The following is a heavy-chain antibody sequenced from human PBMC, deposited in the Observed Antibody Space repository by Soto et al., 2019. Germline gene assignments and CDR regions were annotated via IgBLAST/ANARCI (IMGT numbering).Heavy chain of an antibody. J-gene: IGHJ6*02. CDR3: ARDNWTSQWLVPRGPSYYYGMDV. Sequence: QVQLVQSGAEVKKPGSSVKVSCKASGGTFSSYAISWVRQAPGQGLEWMGGIIPIFGTANYAQKFQGRVTITADESTSTAYMELSSLRSEDTAVYYCARDNWTSQWLVPRGPSYYYGMDVWGQGTTVTVSS. CDR2: IIPIFGTA. D-gene: IGHD6-19*01. CDR1: GGTFSSYA. V-gene: IGHV1-69*01.